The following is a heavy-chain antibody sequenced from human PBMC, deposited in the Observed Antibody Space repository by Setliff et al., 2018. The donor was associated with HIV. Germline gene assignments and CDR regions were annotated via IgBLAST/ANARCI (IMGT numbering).Heavy chain of an antibody. J-gene: IGHJ6*03. D-gene: IGHD3-16*01. Sequence: PGGSLRLSCTASQFAFKSYWMTWVRQAPGRGLEWVATIKQGGNDKYYVDSVKGRFTVSRDSSKSSVYLQMDSLKTEDTAVYYCGRVGGAAEPYYYFMDVWGKGTTVTVSS. V-gene: IGHV3-7*03. CDR1: QFAFKSYW. CDR2: IKQGGNDK. CDR3: GRVGGAAEPYYYFMDV.